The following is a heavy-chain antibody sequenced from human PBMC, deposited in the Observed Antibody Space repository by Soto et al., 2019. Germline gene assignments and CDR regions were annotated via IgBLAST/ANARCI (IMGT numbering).Heavy chain of an antibody. J-gene: IGHJ3*02. CDR3: ARRYNWNDYLGAFDI. Sequence: SVKVSCTASGGTFSSYAIIWVRQAPGQGLGWMGGIIPIFGTANYAQKFQGRVTITADKSTSTAYMELSSLRSEDTAVYYCARRYNWNDYLGAFDIWGQGTMVTVSS. D-gene: IGHD1-1*01. V-gene: IGHV1-69*06. CDR1: GGTFSSYA. CDR2: IIPIFGTA.